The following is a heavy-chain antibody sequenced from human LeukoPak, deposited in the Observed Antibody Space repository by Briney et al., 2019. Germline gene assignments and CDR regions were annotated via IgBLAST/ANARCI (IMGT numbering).Heavy chain of an antibody. CDR3: ARGRSGRFDY. Sequence: SQTLSLTCNVSTDFLSSGGYYGSWIRQPPGKDLEWIGYIYDTGATLYKTSLKSRVTLSIDRSKNQLSLKLTSMTAADTAVYYCARGRSGRFDYWGQGILVTVSS. V-gene: IGHV4-30-2*01. D-gene: IGHD3-10*01. J-gene: IGHJ4*02. CDR2: IYDTGAT. CDR1: TDFLSSGGYY.